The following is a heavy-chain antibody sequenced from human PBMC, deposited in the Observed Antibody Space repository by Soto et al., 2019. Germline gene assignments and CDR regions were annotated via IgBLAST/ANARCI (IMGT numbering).Heavy chain of an antibody. D-gene: IGHD6-19*01. CDR2: IYYSGST. CDR3: ARDGGWHRRPNWFDP. CDR1: GGSISSYY. V-gene: IGHV4-59*01. J-gene: IGHJ5*02. Sequence: PSETLSQQCTASGGSISSYYWSWIRQPPGKGLEWIGYIYYSGSTNYNPSLKSRVTISVDTSKNQFSLKLSSVTAADTAVYYCARDGGWHRRPNWFDPWGQGTLVTVS.